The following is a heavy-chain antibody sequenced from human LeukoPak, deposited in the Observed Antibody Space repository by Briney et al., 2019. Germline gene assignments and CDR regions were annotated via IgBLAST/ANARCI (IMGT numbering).Heavy chain of an antibody. V-gene: IGHV3-7*01. J-gene: IGHJ4*02. D-gene: IGHD1-26*01. CDR1: GFTFSSYW. Sequence: GGSLRLSCADSGFTFSSYWMSWVRQAPGKGLEWVANIKQDGSEKYYVDSVKGRFTISRDNAKNSLYLQMNRLRAEDTAVYYCARVGYSGSYCFYEAANDYWGQGTLVTVSS. CDR2: IKQDGSEK. CDR3: ARVGYSGSYCFYEAANDY.